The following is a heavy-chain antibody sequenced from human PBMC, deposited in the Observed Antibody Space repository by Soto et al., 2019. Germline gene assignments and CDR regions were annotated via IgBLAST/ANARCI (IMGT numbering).Heavy chain of an antibody. J-gene: IGHJ4*02. CDR1: GGSISSGGYY. D-gene: IGHD3-10*01. CDR3: ARVRGVEAVFDY. Sequence: SETLSLTCTVSGGSISSGGYYWSWIRQHPGKGLEWIGYIYYSGSTYYNPSLKSRVTISVDTSKNQFSLKLSSVTAADTAVYYCARVRGVEAVFDYWGQGTPVTVSS. V-gene: IGHV4-31*03. CDR2: IYYSGST.